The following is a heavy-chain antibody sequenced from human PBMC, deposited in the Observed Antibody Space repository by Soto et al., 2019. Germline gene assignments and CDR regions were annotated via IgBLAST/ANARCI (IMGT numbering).Heavy chain of an antibody. CDR2: INAGNGNT. J-gene: IGHJ4*02. V-gene: IGHV1-3*01. D-gene: IGHD3-22*01. Sequence: ASVKVSCKASGYTFTSYAMHWVRQAPGQRLEWMGWINAGNGNTKYSQKIQGRVTITRDTSTSTAYMELSSLRSEDTAVYNCARSTETHYYYDSSGYYVSLGYWGQGTLVTVSS. CDR1: GYTFTSYA. CDR3: ARSTETHYYYDSSGYYVSLGY.